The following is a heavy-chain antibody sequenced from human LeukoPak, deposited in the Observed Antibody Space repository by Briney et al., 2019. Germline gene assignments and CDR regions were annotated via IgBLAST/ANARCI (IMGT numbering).Heavy chain of an antibody. Sequence: GALRLSCAASGFTFSSYAMSWVRQAPGEGLEWVSAIRDSGSSTHYADSVKGRFTTSRDNSKNTLFLQMNSLRAEDTAIYYCAKYGPQDSGSSHFDYWGQGALVTVSS. CDR2: IRDSGSST. J-gene: IGHJ4*02. CDR3: AKYGPQDSGSSHFDY. CDR1: GFTFSSYA. D-gene: IGHD1-26*01. V-gene: IGHV3-23*01.